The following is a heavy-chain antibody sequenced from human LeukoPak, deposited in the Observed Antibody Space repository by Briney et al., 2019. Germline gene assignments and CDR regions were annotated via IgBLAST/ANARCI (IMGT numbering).Heavy chain of an antibody. CDR2: IIPIFGTA. V-gene: IGHV1-69*06. CDR1: GGTFSSYV. Sequence: ASVKVSCKASGGTFSSYVISWVRQAPGHGLKWMGGIIPIFGTANYAQKFQGRVTITADKSTNTAYMELSSLRSEDTAVYYCATMPLSFGSGTYYYYFDYWGQGTLVTVSS. D-gene: IGHD3-10*01. CDR3: ATMPLSFGSGTYYYYFDY. J-gene: IGHJ4*02.